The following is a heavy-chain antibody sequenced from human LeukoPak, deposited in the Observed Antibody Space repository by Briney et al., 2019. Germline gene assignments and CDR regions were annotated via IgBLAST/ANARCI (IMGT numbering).Heavy chain of an antibody. CDR3: ARDGTVVPAAPLTDNWFDP. D-gene: IGHD2-2*01. CDR2: IVVGSGNT. J-gene: IGHJ5*02. V-gene: IGHV1-58*01. Sequence: ASVKVSCKASGFTFTSSAVQWVRQARGQRLEWIGWIVVGSGNTNYAQKFQERVTITRDMSTSTAYMELSSLRSEDTAVYYCARDGTVVPAAPLTDNWFDPWGQGTLVTVSS. CDR1: GFTFTSSA.